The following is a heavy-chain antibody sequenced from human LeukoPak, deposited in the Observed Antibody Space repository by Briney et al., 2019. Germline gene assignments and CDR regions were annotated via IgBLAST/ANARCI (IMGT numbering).Heavy chain of an antibody. Sequence: GGSLRLSCAASGFTFSSYEMNWVRQAPGKGLEWVSYSSSSGSTIYYADSVKGRFTISRDNAKNSLYLQMNSLRAEDTAVYYCAREHCSSTSCSYFDYWGRGTLVTVSS. V-gene: IGHV3-48*03. J-gene: IGHJ4*02. CDR1: GFTFSSYE. D-gene: IGHD2-2*01. CDR2: SSSSGSTI. CDR3: AREHCSSTSCSYFDY.